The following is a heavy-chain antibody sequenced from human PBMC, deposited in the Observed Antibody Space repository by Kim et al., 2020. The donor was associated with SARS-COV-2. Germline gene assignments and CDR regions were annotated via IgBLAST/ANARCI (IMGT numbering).Heavy chain of an antibody. CDR2: ISYDGSNK. J-gene: IGHJ3*02. CDR3: AREGPVEMAILAAFDI. CDR1: GFTFSSYA. V-gene: IGHV3-30*04. Sequence: GGSLRLSCAASGFTFSSYAMHWVRQAPGKGLEWVAVISYDGSNKYYADSVKGRFTISRDNSKNTLYLQMNSLRAEDTAVYYCAREGPVEMAILAAFDIWGQGTMVTVSS. D-gene: IGHD2-21*01.